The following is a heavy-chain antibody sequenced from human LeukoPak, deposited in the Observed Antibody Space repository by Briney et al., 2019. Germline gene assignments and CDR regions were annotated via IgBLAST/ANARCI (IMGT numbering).Heavy chain of an antibody. CDR2: INHSGST. D-gene: IGHD1-26*01. CDR1: GGSFSGYY. J-gene: IGHJ4*02. Sequence: SETLSLTCAVYGGSFSGYYWSWIRQPPGKGLEWIGEINHSGSTNYNPSLKSRVTISVDTSKNQFSLKLSSVTAADTAVYYCARQRAWYPGGGRPSYYFDYWGQGTLVTVSS. V-gene: IGHV4-34*01. CDR3: ARQRAWYPGGGRPSYYFDY.